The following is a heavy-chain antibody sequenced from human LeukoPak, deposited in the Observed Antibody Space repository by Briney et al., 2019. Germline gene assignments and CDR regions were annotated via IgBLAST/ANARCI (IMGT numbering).Heavy chain of an antibody. CDR2: INPNSGNT. J-gene: IGHJ4*02. CDR1: GYTFTSYD. D-gene: IGHD6-19*01. V-gene: IGHV1-8*01. CDR3: ASGAGPSSGWYLD. Sequence: ASVKVSCKASGYTFTSYDINWVRQATGQGLQWMGWINPNSGNTGYAQKFQGRVTMTRNTSISTAYMELSSLRSEDTAVYYCASGAGPSSGWYLDWAQGTLVTVSS.